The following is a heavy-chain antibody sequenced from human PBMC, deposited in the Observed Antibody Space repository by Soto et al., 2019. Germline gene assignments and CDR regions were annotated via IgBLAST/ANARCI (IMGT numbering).Heavy chain of an antibody. D-gene: IGHD3-22*01. V-gene: IGHV1-3*01. CDR3: ARERIVVTNWFDP. J-gene: IGHJ5*02. Sequence: GASVKVSCKASGGTFSSYAMHWVRQAPGQRLEWMGWINAGNGNTKYSQKFQGRVTITRDTSASTAYMELSSLRSEDTAVYYCARERIVVTNWFDPWGQGTLVTVSS. CDR2: INAGNGNT. CDR1: GGTFSSYA.